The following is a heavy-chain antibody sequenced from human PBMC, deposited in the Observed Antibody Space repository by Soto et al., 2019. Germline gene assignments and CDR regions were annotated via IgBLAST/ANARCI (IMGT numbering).Heavy chain of an antibody. CDR3: AKVTYDTDAFDI. Sequence: GGSLRLSCAASGFTFSSYAMSWVRQAPGKGLEWVSAISGSGGSTYYADSVKGRLTISRDNSKNTLYLQMNSLRAEDTAVYYCAKVTYDTDAFDIWGQGTTVTVSS. CDR1: GFTFSSYA. V-gene: IGHV3-23*01. D-gene: IGHD3-22*01. J-gene: IGHJ3*02. CDR2: ISGSGGST.